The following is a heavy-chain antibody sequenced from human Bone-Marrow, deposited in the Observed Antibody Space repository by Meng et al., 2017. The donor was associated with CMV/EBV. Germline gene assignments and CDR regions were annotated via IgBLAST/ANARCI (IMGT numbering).Heavy chain of an antibody. CDR2: IIPIFGTA. V-gene: IGHV1-69*12. CDR1: GGTFSSYA. J-gene: IGHJ4*02. Sequence: QVQLGQSGAGLKKPGSSGKVSCKAFGGTFSSYAISWVRQAPGQGLEWMGGIIPIFGTANYAQKFQGRVTITADESTSTAYMELSSLRSEDTAVYYCARVSSSWPHQLNTYYFDYWGQGTLVTVSS. D-gene: IGHD6-13*01. CDR3: ARVSSSWPHQLNTYYFDY.